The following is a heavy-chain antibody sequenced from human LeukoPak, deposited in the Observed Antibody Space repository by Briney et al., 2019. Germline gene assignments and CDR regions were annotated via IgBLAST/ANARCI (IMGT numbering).Heavy chain of an antibody. D-gene: IGHD1-26*01. J-gene: IGHJ4*02. Sequence: QSGGSLRLSCAASGFIFSRNAMSWVRQAPGKGLEWVSAISGSGDAPYYADSVKGRFTISRDNSKNTLYLQMNSLRAEDTAVYYCARGRSGTLFDYWGQGTLVTVSS. CDR3: ARGRSGTLFDY. CDR2: ISGSGDAP. CDR1: GFIFSRNA. V-gene: IGHV3-23*01.